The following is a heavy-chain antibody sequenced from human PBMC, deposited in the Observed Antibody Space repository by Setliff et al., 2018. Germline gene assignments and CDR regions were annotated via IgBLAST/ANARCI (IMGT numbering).Heavy chain of an antibody. V-gene: IGHV3-20*01. CDR3: AWRLPYYGMDV. J-gene: IGHJ6*02. CDR1: GFTFDDYG. Sequence: GGSLRLSCAGSGFTFDDYGMSWVRQAPGKGLEWVSGSNWNGGATAYADSVKGRFTIARNNAGNALSLQMNSLRAEDTAIYVCAWRLPYYGMDVWGQGTTVTVSS. CDR2: SNWNGGAT. D-gene: IGHD2-15*01.